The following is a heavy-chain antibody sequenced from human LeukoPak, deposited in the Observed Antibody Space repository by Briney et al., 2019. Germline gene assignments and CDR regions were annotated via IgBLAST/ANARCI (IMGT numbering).Heavy chain of an antibody. J-gene: IGHJ6*01. CDR1: GFTFSSYT. D-gene: IGHD2-15*01. V-gene: IGHV3-21*01. Sequence: KPGGSLRLFCAASGFTFSSYTMNWVRQAPGKGLEWVSYISSSSSYIYYADSVKGRFTISRDNAENSLYLQMNSLRAEDTAVYYCARGSEGYCSGGGCYYGMDVWGQGTTVTVSS. CDR2: ISSSSSYI. CDR3: ARGSEGYCSGGGCYYGMDV.